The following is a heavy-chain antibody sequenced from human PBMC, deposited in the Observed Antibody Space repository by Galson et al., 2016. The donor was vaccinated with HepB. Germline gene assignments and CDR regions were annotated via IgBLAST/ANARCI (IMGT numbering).Heavy chain of an antibody. CDR2: ISSGGETT. Sequence: SLRLSCAASGFTFSTYAMGWVRQAPGKGLEWVSTISSGGETTYYADSVKGRFTISRDKSKNTLSLQMNSLRAEDTAVYYCAKWNTAARATYLDFWGQGSLVTVSS. D-gene: IGHD1-1*01. CDR1: GFTFSTYA. V-gene: IGHV3-23*01. J-gene: IGHJ4*02. CDR3: AKWNTAARATYLDF.